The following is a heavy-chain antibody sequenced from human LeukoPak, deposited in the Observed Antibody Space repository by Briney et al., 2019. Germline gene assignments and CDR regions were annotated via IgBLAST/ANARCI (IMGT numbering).Heavy chain of an antibody. D-gene: IGHD3-10*01. V-gene: IGHV4-61*01. Sequence: PSETLSLTCTVSGGSISSGSYYWSWIRQPPGKGLEWIGYIYYSGSTNYSPSLKSRVTMSVDTSNNQFSLNLSSLTAADTAVYYCARDHGSGSDNWFDPWGQGTLVTVFS. CDR1: GGSISSGSYY. CDR2: IYYSGST. J-gene: IGHJ5*02. CDR3: ARDHGSGSDNWFDP.